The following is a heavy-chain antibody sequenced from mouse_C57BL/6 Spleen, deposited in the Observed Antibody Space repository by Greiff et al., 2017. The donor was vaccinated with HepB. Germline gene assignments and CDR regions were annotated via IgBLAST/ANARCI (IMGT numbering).Heavy chain of an antibody. CDR1: GYTFTSYW. CDR2: INPSNGGT. V-gene: IGHV1-53*01. CDR3: ARRGAYGYHWYFDV. Sequence: QVQLKQPGTELVKPGASVKLSCKASGYTFTSYWMHWVKQRPGQGLEWIGNINPSNGGTNYNEKFKSKATLTVDKSSSTAYMQLSSLTSEDSAVYYCARRGAYGYHWYFDVWGTGTTVTVSS. D-gene: IGHD2-2*01. J-gene: IGHJ1*03.